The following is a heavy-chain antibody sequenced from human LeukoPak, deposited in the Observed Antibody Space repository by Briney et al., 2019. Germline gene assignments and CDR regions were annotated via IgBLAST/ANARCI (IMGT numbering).Heavy chain of an antibody. Sequence: ASVKASCKASGYTFTGYYMHWVRQAPGQGLEWMGWINPNSGGTNYAQKFQGRVTMTRDTSISTAYMELSRRRSDDTAVYYCARAGLYSGSYYWFDPWGQGTLVTVSS. CDR1: GYTFTGYY. D-gene: IGHD1-26*01. CDR2: INPNSGGT. V-gene: IGHV1-2*02. CDR3: ARAGLYSGSYYWFDP. J-gene: IGHJ5*02.